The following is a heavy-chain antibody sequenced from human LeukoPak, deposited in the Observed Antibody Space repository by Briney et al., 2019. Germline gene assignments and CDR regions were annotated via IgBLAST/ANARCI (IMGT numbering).Heavy chain of an antibody. V-gene: IGHV1-46*03. Sequence: ASVKVSCKASGYTFTSYYMHWVRQAPGQGLEWMGIINPSGGSTSYAQKFHGRVTMTRDTSTSTVYMEMSRLRSEDTAVYYCAREGGEGYDSSGYYLVYWGQGTLVTVSS. CDR2: INPSGGST. CDR1: GYTFTSYY. D-gene: IGHD3-22*01. CDR3: AREGGEGYDSSGYYLVY. J-gene: IGHJ4*02.